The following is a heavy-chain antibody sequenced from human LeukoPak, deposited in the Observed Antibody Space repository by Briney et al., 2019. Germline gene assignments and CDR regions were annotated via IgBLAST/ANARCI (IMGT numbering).Heavy chain of an antibody. CDR1: GDSISSSKW. CDR3: ARVERGYSYGYAYY. J-gene: IGHJ4*02. Sequence: SETLSPTCAVSGDSISSSKWWSWVRQPPGKGLEWIGEIYHSGSTNFNPSLKSRATISLDKSKNQFSLKLSSVTAADTAVYYCARVERGYSYGYAYYWGQGTLVTVSS. CDR2: IYHSGST. V-gene: IGHV4-4*02. D-gene: IGHD5-18*01.